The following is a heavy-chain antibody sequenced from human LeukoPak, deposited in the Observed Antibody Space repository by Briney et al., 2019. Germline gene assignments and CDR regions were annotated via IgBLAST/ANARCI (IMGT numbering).Heavy chain of an antibody. Sequence: PGGSLRLSCAASGFTFSDYYMSGIRQAPGKWLEWVSYISSSGSTIYYTDSVKGRFTISRDNAKNSLYLQMNSLRAEDTAVYYCARSSGTYYYGMDVWGQGTTVTVSS. CDR1: GFTFSDYY. V-gene: IGHV3-11*01. CDR2: ISSSGSTI. J-gene: IGHJ6*02. CDR3: ARSSGTYYYGMDV. D-gene: IGHD1-26*01.